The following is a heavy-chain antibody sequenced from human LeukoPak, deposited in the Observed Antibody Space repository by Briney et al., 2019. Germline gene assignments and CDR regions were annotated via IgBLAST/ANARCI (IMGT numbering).Heavy chain of an antibody. V-gene: IGHV4-34*01. Sequence: GSLRLSCAASGFTFSSYAMSWVRQPPGKGLEWIGEINHSGSTNYNPSLKSRVTISVDTSKNQFSLKLSSVTAADTAVYYCARIGGFWSGYYISKSDYYFDYWGQGTLVTVSS. CDR1: GFTFSSYA. J-gene: IGHJ4*02. CDR3: ARIGGFWSGYYISKSDYYFDY. CDR2: INHSGST. D-gene: IGHD3-3*01.